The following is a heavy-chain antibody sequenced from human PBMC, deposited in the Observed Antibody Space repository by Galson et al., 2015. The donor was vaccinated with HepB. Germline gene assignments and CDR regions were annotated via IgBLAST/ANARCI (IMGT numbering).Heavy chain of an antibody. CDR1: GGSFSGNY. Sequence: SETLSLTCGVYGGSFSGNYWNWIRQSPGKGLEWIGEINHRGSTNYNSSLKSRVTISVDTPKNQFSLNLTSVTAADTAVYYCARGTRVSPLGTTLPRWFDFWGQGTLVTVSS. D-gene: IGHD3-16*01. V-gene: IGHV4-34*01. CDR3: ARGTRVSPLGTTLPRWFDF. CDR2: INHRGST. J-gene: IGHJ5*01.